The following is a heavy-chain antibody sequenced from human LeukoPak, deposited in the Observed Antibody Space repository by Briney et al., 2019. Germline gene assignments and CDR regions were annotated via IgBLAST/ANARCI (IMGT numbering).Heavy chain of an antibody. Sequence: SETLSLTCTVSGGSISSYYWSWIRQPPGKGLEWIGYIYYSGSTNYNPSLKSRVTISVDTSKNQFSLKLSSVTAADTAVYYCARVFGYGGNLYYFDYWGQGTLVTVSS. V-gene: IGHV4-59*01. CDR2: IYYSGST. D-gene: IGHD4-23*01. J-gene: IGHJ4*02. CDR3: ARVFGYGGNLYYFDY. CDR1: GGSISSYY.